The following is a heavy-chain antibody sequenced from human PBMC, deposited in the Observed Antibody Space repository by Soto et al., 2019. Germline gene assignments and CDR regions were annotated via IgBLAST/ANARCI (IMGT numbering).Heavy chain of an antibody. CDR3: AKERGQLERRGGWAFDI. Sequence: QVQLVESGGGVVQPGRSLRLSCAASGFTFSSYVMHWVRQAPGKGLERVAVISYDGSNKYYADSVKGRFTISRDNSKNTLDLQMNSVRAEDTAVYYCAKERGQLERRGGWAFDIWGQGTMVTVSS. D-gene: IGHD1-1*01. V-gene: IGHV3-30*18. CDR1: GFTFSSYV. CDR2: ISYDGSNK. J-gene: IGHJ3*02.